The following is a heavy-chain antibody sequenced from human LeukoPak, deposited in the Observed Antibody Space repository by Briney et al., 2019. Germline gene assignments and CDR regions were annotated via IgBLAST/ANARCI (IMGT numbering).Heavy chain of an antibody. V-gene: IGHV4-39*07. CDR1: GGSISSSSYY. CDR2: IYYSGST. Sequence: PSETLSLTCTVSGGSISSSSYYWGWIRQPPGKGLEWIGSIYYSGSTNYNPSLKSRVTISVDTSKNQFSLKLSSVTAADTAVYYCARIATVTTFVFDYWGQGTLVTVSS. D-gene: IGHD4-17*01. CDR3: ARIATVTTFVFDY. J-gene: IGHJ4*02.